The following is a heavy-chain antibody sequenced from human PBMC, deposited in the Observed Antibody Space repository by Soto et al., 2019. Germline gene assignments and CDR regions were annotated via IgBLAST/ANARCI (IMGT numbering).Heavy chain of an antibody. Sequence: SETLSLTCTVSGGSVSNSQYFWVWLRQPPGKGLEWIGNISHSGSTNYNPSLKSPVTISVDTSKNQFSLKLSSVTAADTAAYYCARGPRRYFDWLSMFDPWGQGTLVTVSS. J-gene: IGHJ5*02. CDR1: GGSVSNSQYF. CDR3: ARGPRRYFDWLSMFDP. V-gene: IGHV4-39*07. D-gene: IGHD3-9*01. CDR2: ISHSGST.